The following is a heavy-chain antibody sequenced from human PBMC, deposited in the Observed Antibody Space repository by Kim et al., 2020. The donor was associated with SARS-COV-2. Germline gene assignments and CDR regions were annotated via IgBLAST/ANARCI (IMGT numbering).Heavy chain of an antibody. CDR2: ISSSSSYT. V-gene: IGHV3-11*05. D-gene: IGHD2-2*01. J-gene: IGHJ6*02. Sequence: SLRLSCAASGFTFSDYYMSWIRQAPGKGLEWVSYISSSSSYTNYADSVKGRFTISRDNAKNSLYLQMNSLRAEDTAVYYCARDQGSGYCSSTSCYPPYYYYGMDVWGQGTTVTVSS. CDR1: GFTFSDYY. CDR3: ARDQGSGYCSSTSCYPPYYYYGMDV.